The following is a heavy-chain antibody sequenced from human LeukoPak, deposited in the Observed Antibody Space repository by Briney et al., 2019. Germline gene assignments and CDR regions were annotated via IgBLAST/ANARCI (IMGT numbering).Heavy chain of an antibody. CDR1: SGSITTYY. Sequence: SETLSLTCTVSSGSITTYYWSWIRQPPGKGLEWIGNIHSSGSTYYNPSLKSRVTVSIDTSKNQFSLKLNSVTAADTAVYYCARDILVVGATLYFDLWGQGTLVTVSS. V-gene: IGHV4-59*01. CDR2: IHSSGST. CDR3: ARDILVVGATLYFDL. D-gene: IGHD1-26*01. J-gene: IGHJ4*02.